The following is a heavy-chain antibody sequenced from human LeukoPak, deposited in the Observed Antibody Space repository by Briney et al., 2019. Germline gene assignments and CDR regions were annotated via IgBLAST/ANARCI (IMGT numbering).Heavy chain of an antibody. CDR2: ISGSGGST. CDR3: AKDLLSGGDTQ. D-gene: IGHD2-21*02. Sequence: GGFLRLSCAASGFTFSSYAMSWVRQAPGKGLEWVSAISGSGGSTYYADSVKGQFTISRDNSKNTLYLQMNSLRAEDTAVYYCAKDLLSGGDTQWGQGTLVTVSS. J-gene: IGHJ4*02. V-gene: IGHV3-23*01. CDR1: GFTFSSYA.